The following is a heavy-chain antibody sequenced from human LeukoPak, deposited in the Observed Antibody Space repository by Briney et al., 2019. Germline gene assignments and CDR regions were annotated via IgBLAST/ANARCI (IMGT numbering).Heavy chain of an antibody. CDR3: ARILGSGSYWLDY. D-gene: IGHD3-10*01. CDR2: IYYSGST. Sequence: SGTLSLTCTVSGGSISSGGYYWSWIRQHPGKGLEWIGYIYYSGSTYYNPSLKSRVTISVDTSKNQFSLKLSSVTAADTAVYYCARILGSGSYWLDYWGQGTLVTVSS. J-gene: IGHJ4*02. V-gene: IGHV4-31*03. CDR1: GGSISSGGYY.